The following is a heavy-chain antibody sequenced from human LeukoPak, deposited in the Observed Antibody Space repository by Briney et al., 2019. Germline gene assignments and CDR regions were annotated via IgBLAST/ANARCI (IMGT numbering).Heavy chain of an antibody. CDR2: IRSKAYGGTT. CDR3: TRDLTTFDY. J-gene: IGHJ4*02. D-gene: IGHD3-9*01. V-gene: IGHV3-49*04. CDR1: GFTFGDYA. Sequence: QSGGSLRLSCTASGFTFGDYAMSWVRQAPGKGLVWVGFIRSKAYGGTTEYAASVKGRFTISRDDSKSIAYLQMNSLKTEDTAVYYCTRDLTTFDYWGQGTLVTVSS.